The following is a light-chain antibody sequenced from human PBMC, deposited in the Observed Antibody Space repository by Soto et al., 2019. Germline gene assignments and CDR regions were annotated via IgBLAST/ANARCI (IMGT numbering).Light chain of an antibody. Sequence: IQLTQSPSALSASVGDRVSITCRASQSINAWLAWYQQKPGKAPKLLIYDASSLQSGVPSRFSGSGSGTEFTLTISSLQREDFAPYYGQQSYYNPTFGQGTKVDIK. CDR1: QSINAW. CDR3: QQSYYNPT. CDR2: DAS. V-gene: IGKV1-5*01. J-gene: IGKJ1*01.